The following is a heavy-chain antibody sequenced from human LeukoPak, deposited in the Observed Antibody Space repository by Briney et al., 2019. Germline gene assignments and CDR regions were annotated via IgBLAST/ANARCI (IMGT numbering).Heavy chain of an antibody. V-gene: IGHV4-34*01. J-gene: IGHJ3*02. CDR1: GGSFSGYY. D-gene: IGHD3-22*01. Sequence: SETLSLTCAVYGGSFSGYYWSWIRQPPGKGLEWIGEINHSGSTNYNPSLKSRVTISVDTSKNQFSLKLSSVTAADTAVYYCARAHYDSPREAFDIWGQGTMVTVSS. CDR2: INHSGST. CDR3: ARAHYDSPREAFDI.